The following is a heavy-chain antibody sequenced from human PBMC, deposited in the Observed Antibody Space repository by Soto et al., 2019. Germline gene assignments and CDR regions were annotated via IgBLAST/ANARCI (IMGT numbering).Heavy chain of an antibody. CDR1: GFTFSSYG. V-gene: IGHV3-33*01. CDR2: IWYDGSKK. Sequence: PGGSLRLSCAASGFTFSSYGMHWVRQAPGKGLEWVAVIWYDGSKKYYADSVKGRFTISRDNSKNTLYLQMNSLRAEDTAVYYCERDRGYEYFDYCGQGAHVTVYS. D-gene: IGHD3-10*01. J-gene: IGHJ4*02. CDR3: ERDRGYEYFDY.